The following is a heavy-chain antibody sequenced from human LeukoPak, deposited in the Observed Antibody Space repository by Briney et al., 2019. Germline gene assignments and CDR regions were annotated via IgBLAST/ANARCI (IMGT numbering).Heavy chain of an antibody. CDR2: IYTSGST. V-gene: IGHV4-4*07. J-gene: IGHJ6*02. Sequence: SETLSLTCTVSGGSISSYYWSWIRQPAGKGLEWIGRIYTSGSTNYNPSLKSRVTISVDTSKNQFSLKLSSVTAADTAVYYCARGPGYNRIAAASRVGKGPMGGGSYGMDVWGQGTTVTVPS. D-gene: IGHD6-13*01. CDR3: ARGPGYNRIAAASRVGKGPMGGGSYGMDV. CDR1: GGSISSYY.